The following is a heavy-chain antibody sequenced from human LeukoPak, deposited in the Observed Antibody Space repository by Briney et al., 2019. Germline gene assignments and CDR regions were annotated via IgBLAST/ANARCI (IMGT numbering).Heavy chain of an antibody. CDR2: INHSGST. Sequence: SETLSLTCAVYGGSFSGYYWSWIRQPPGKGLEWIGEINHSGSTNYNPSLKSRVTISVDTSKHQFSLKLSSVTAADTAVYYCARVAELEPETFHFDYWGQGTLVTVSS. CDR3: ARVAELEPETFHFDY. V-gene: IGHV4-34*01. D-gene: IGHD1-1*01. J-gene: IGHJ4*02. CDR1: GGSFSGYY.